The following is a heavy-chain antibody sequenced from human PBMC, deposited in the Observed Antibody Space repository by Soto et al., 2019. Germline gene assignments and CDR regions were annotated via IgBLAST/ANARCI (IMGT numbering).Heavy chain of an antibody. CDR1: GFTFSSYA. V-gene: IGHV3-23*01. J-gene: IGHJ6*03. CDR2: ISGSGGST. Sequence: GGSLRLSCAASGFTFSSYAMSWVRQAPGKGLEWVSAISGSGGSTYYADSVKGRFTISRDNSKNTLYLQMNSLRAEDTAVYYCAKDEPFARGLSYYYYMDVWGKGTTVTVSS. CDR3: AKDEPFARGLSYYYYMDV.